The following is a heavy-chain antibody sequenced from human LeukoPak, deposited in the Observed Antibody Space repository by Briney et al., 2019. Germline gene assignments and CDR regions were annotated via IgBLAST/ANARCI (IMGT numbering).Heavy chain of an antibody. J-gene: IGHJ3*02. Sequence: SETLFLTCTVSRGSISSNDYYWGWIRQPPGKGLDWIGSIYYSGRTFYNPSLNSRVTISVETSKNQFSLKLSSVTVADTAVYYCARDTFDSSGYYHGTFDMWGQGTMVTVSS. CDR3: ARDTFDSSGYYHGTFDM. CDR1: RGSISSNDYY. CDR2: IYYSGRT. D-gene: IGHD3-22*01. V-gene: IGHV4-39*07.